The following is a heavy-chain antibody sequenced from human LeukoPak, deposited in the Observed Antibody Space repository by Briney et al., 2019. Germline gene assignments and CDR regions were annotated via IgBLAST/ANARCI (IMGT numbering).Heavy chain of an antibody. V-gene: IGHV3-48*02. J-gene: IGHJ5*02. D-gene: IGHD3-10*01. CDR1: GFNLSADN. CDR3: VRELRGGHSA. Sequence: GGSLRLSCAASGFNLSADNMHWVRQAPGKGLEWVSYISGSSISGSTSSILYADSVKGRFTISRDNARNSLYLQMNGLRDADTAIYYCVRELRGGHSAWGQGTLVTVSS. CDR2: ISGSSISGSTSSI.